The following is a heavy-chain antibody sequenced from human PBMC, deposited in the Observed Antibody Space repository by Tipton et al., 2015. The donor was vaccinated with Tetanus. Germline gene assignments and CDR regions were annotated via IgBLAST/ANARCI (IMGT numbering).Heavy chain of an antibody. D-gene: IGHD3-3*01. CDR1: GGSISSSSYY. V-gene: IGHV4-39*01. CDR2: IYYSGST. Sequence: TLSLTCTVSGGSISSSSYYWGWIRQPPGKGLEWIGSIYYSGSTYYNPSLKSRVTISVDTSKNQFSLKLSSVTAADTAVYYCASLFGVVIRTLYYFDYWGQGTLVTVSS. CDR3: ASLFGVVIRTLYYFDY. J-gene: IGHJ4*02.